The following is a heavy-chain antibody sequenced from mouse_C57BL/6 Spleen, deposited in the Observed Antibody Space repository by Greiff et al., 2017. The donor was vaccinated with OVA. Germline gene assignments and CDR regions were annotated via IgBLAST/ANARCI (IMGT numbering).Heavy chain of an antibody. CDR3: ARKPTGNWYFDV. D-gene: IGHD4-1*02. Sequence: QVQLQQPGAELVKPGASVKLSCKASGYTFTSYWMQWVKQRPGQGLEWIGEIDPSDSYTNYNQKFKGKATLTVDTSSSTAYMQLSSLTSEDSAVYYCARKPTGNWYFDVWGTGTTVTVSS. CDR2: IDPSDSYT. V-gene: IGHV1-50*01. J-gene: IGHJ1*03. CDR1: GYTFTSYW.